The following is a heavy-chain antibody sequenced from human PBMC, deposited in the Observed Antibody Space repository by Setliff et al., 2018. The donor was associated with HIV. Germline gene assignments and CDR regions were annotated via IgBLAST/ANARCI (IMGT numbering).Heavy chain of an antibody. D-gene: IGHD3-10*02. CDR1: GGTFSKTV. CDR3: ARGQKMYLMITMLGGYYYYHMDV. J-gene: IGHJ6*02. CDR2: ILPFLGMG. V-gene: IGHV1-69*10. Sequence: SVKVSCKASGGTFSKTVISWVRQAPGQGLEWVGGILPFLGMGDFAQKFQGRVTITADESTSIAYMELSSLRSEDTAVYYCARGQKMYLMITMLGGYYYYHMDVWGQGTTVTVSS.